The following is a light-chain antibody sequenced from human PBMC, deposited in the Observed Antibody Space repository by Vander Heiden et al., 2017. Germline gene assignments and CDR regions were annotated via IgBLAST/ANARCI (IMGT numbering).Light chain of an antibody. J-gene: IGKJ4*01. CDR1: QDIGNY. CDR2: HTS. CDR3: LQYNSYPLT. Sequence: DIQMTQSPSSLSASVGDRVTITCRASQDIGNYLAWFQQKPGKPPKSLIYHTSNLQSGVPSKFSGSGSGTDFTLTISSLQPEDFATYYCLQYNSYPLTFGGGTEVEIK. V-gene: IGKV1-16*02.